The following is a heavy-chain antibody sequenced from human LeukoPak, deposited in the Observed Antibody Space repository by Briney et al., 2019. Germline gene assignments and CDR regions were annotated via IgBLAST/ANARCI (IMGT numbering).Heavy chain of an antibody. CDR2: INSDGIIT. CDR1: GFSFSSRW. J-gene: IGHJ4*02. D-gene: IGHD3-10*01. V-gene: IGHV3-74*01. CDR3: VRDLGPGDY. Sequence: GGSLRLSCAASGFSFSSRWMHWVRQAPGKGLVWVSRINSDGIITTYADSVRGRFTISRDNAKNTLYLQMNSLRDEDTAVYYCVRDLGPGDYWGQGALVTV.